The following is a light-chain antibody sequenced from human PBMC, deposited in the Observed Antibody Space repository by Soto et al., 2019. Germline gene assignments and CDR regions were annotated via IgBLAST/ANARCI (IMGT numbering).Light chain of an antibody. J-gene: IGLJ1*01. Sequence: QSVLTQPPSVFGAPGQRVTISCTGSSSNIGAGYDVNWYQQLPGTAPKLLVFHNTNRPSGVPDRFSGSKSGTSASLAITGLQAEDEADYYCPSYDSSLSGAYVFGPGTKVTVL. CDR1: SSNIGAGYD. CDR2: HNT. CDR3: PSYDSSLSGAYV. V-gene: IGLV1-40*01.